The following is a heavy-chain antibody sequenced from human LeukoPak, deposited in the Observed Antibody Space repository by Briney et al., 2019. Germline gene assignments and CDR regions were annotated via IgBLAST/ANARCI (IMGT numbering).Heavy chain of an antibody. CDR2: INHSGST. V-gene: IGHV4-34*01. J-gene: IGHJ4*02. CDR1: GGSFSGYY. Sequence: ASETLSLTCAVYGGSFSGYYWSWIRQPPGKGLEWIGEINHSGSTNYNPSLKSRVTISVDTSKNQFSLKLSSVTAADTAVYYCARDLSYGSGSGGLDYWGQGTLVTVSS. D-gene: IGHD3-10*01. CDR3: ARDLSYGSGSGGLDY.